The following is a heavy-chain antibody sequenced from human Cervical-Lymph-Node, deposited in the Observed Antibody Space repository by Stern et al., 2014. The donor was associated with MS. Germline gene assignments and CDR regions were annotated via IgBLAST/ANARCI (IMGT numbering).Heavy chain of an antibody. V-gene: IGHV2-70*15. J-gene: IGHJ4*02. CDR2: IDWDDDK. Sequence: QVTLRESGPALVKPTQTLTLTCSFSGFSLSTRGMCVSWIRQPPGKALEWLARIDWDDDKYYSPSLTPRLTISKDTSENQVVLTMTNMDPVDTATYFCARTSMDMAMVDWGQGTLVTVSS. D-gene: IGHD5-18*01. CDR3: ARTSMDMAMVD. CDR1: GFSLSTRGMC.